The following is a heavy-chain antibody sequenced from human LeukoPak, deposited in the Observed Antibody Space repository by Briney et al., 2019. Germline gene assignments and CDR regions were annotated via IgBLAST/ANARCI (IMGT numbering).Heavy chain of an antibody. V-gene: IGHV3-74*01. J-gene: IGHJ3*01. CDR2: INSDGSIT. CDR3: AGGISATGGG. Sequence: GGSLRLSCAASGFTFSTYWMHWVRQVPGKGLVWVSRINSDGSITTYADSVKGRFTISRDIAKNTLYLQMNSLRVEDTAVYYCAGGISATGGGWGQGTMVTVSS. CDR1: GFTFSTYW. D-gene: IGHD6-13*01.